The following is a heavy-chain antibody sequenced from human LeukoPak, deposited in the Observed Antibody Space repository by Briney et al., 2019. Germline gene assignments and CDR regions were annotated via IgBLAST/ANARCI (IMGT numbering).Heavy chain of an antibody. CDR2: INPNSGGT. D-gene: IGHD2-2*01. CDR1: GYTFTGYY. V-gene: IGHV1-2*02. Sequence: GVSVKVSCKASGYTFTGYYMHWVRQAPGQGLEWMGWINPNSGGTNYAQKFQGRVTMTRDTSISTAYMELSRLRSDDTAVYYCARDPRATTSDYYYGMDVWGQGTTVTVSS. J-gene: IGHJ6*02. CDR3: ARDPRATTSDYYYGMDV.